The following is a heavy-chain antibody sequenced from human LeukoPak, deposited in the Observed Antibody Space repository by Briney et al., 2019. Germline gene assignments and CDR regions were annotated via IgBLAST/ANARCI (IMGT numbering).Heavy chain of an antibody. Sequence: SQTLSLTCTVSGGSISSGGYYWSWIRQHPGKGLEWIGYIYYSGSTYYNPSLKSRVTISVDTSKNQFSLKLSSVTAADTAVYYCASVTSQAYCDGDCYPYLPDYWGQGTLVTVSS. CDR1: GGSISSGGYY. CDR3: ASVTSQAYCDGDCYPYLPDY. D-gene: IGHD2-21*02. J-gene: IGHJ4*02. CDR2: IYYSGST. V-gene: IGHV4-31*03.